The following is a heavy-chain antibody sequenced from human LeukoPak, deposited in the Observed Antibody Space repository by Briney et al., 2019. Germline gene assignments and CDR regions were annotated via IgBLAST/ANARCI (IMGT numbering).Heavy chain of an antibody. CDR2: IWYDGSQK. CDR1: GFTFSNYG. D-gene: IGHD6-13*01. Sequence: GGSLRLSCAASGFTFSNYGMQWVRQAPGKGLEWLAVIWYDGSQKYYADSVKGRFTISREDSKNTLYLQMNSLRVEDTAMYYCASIASRDAFDIWGQGTMVTVSS. V-gene: IGHV3-33*01. CDR3: ASIASRDAFDI. J-gene: IGHJ3*02.